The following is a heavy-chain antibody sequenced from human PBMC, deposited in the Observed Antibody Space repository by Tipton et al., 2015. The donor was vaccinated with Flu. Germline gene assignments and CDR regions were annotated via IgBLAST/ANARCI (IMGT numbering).Heavy chain of an antibody. CDR2: IYYSGST. V-gene: IGHV4-59*12. CDR3: ARDSPSLRLGDLSSFDY. Sequence: TLSLTCTVSGGSISSYYWSWIRQPPGKGLEWIGYIYYSGSTNYNPSLKSRVTMSVDTSKNQFSLNLRSVTAADTAMYYCARDSPSLRLGDLSSFDYWGQGTLVTVSS. CDR1: GGSISSYY. J-gene: IGHJ4*02. D-gene: IGHD3-16*02.